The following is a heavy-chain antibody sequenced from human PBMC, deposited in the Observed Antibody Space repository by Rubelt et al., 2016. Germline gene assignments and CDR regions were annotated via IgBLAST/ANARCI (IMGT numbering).Heavy chain of an antibody. Sequence: QVHLVQSGSELKKPGASVKVSCKASGYTFSLFGISWVRQAPGQGLEWMGWIGNTNGNTKYVQKFRGRVTTTTDTPKSTAYMELRGLTSDDTAVYYCARAGAEVTTHFDLWGQGTRVTVSS. J-gene: IGHJ4*02. CDR3: ARAGAEVTTHFDL. CDR2: IGNTNGNT. D-gene: IGHD4-17*01. V-gene: IGHV1-18*01. CDR1: GYTFSLFG.